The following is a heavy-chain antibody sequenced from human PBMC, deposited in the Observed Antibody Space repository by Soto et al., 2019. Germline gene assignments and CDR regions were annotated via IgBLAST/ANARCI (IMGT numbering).Heavy chain of an antibody. D-gene: IGHD6-13*01. J-gene: IGHJ6*02. CDR3: ARENSSTWKNHYFYYGLDV. CDR2: ISYSGTT. CDR1: GGSISSYY. Sequence: QVQLQESGPGLVKPSETLSLTCIVSGGSISSYYWSWIRQPPGKGLEWIGYISYSGTTDYNPSLKSRVSISLDTSKNQISLKVNSVTAADTAVYYCARENSSTWKNHYFYYGLDVWGQGTTVTVSS. V-gene: IGHV4-59*01.